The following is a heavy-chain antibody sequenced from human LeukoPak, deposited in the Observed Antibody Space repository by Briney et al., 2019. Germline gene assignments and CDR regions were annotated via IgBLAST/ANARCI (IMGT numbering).Heavy chain of an antibody. D-gene: IGHD2-21*02. CDR3: AKDAVVTAIGYFDY. CDR2: ISYDGSNK. CDR1: GFTFSSYA. Sequence: GGSLRLSCAASGFTFSSYAMHWVRQAPGKGLEWVAVISYDGSNKYYADSVKGRFTISRDNSKNTLYLQMNSLRAEDTAVYYCAKDAVVTAIGYFDYWGQGTLVTVSS. V-gene: IGHV3-30*18. J-gene: IGHJ4*02.